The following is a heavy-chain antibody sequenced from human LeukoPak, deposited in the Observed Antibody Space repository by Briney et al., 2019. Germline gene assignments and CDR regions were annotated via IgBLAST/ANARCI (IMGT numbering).Heavy chain of an antibody. CDR3: ARENCGGDCYYDY. D-gene: IGHD2-21*02. Sequence: GGSLRLSCAASGFTFSSYEMNWVRQAPGRGLEWVSYISSSGSTIYYADSVKGRFTISRDNAKNSLYLQMNSLRAGDTAVYYCARENCGGDCYYDYWGQGTLVTVSS. V-gene: IGHV3-48*03. J-gene: IGHJ4*02. CDR1: GFTFSSYE. CDR2: ISSSGSTI.